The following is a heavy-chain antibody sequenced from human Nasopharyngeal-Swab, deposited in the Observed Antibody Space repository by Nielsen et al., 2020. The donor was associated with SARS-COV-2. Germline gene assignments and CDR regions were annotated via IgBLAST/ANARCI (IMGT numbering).Heavy chain of an antibody. J-gene: IGHJ5*02. CDR1: GGSISSFY. D-gene: IGHD3-3*02. CDR2: IYYSGST. V-gene: IGHV4-59*05. Sequence: GSLRLSCTVSGGSISSFYWSWIRQPPGQGLEWIGSIYYSGSTYYNPSLKSRVTISVDTSKNQFSLKLSSVTAADTAVYYCARPSRHFWSGQDPWFDPWGQGTLVTVSS. CDR3: ARPSRHFWSGQDPWFDP.